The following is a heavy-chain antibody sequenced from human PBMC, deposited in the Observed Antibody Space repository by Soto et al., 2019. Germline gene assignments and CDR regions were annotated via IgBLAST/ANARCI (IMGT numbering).Heavy chain of an antibody. V-gene: IGHV3-74*01. CDR3: ARVGVATIEGLDAFDI. CDR1: GFTFSSYW. Sequence: GGSLRLSCAASGFTFSSYWMHWVRQAPGKGLVWVSRINSDGSSTSYADSVKGRFTISRDNAKNTLYLQMNSLRAEDTAVYYCARVGVATIEGLDAFDIWGQGTMVTVSS. CDR2: INSDGSST. D-gene: IGHD5-12*01. J-gene: IGHJ3*02.